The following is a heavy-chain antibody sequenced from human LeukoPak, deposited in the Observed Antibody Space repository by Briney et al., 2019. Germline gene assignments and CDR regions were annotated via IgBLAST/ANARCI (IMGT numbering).Heavy chain of an antibody. CDR3: ARRIAARPFDY. J-gene: IGHJ4*02. Sequence: SETLSLICTVSGGSISSSSYYWGWIRQPPGKGLEWIGSIYYSGSTYYNPSLKSRVTISVDTSKNQFSLKLSSVTAADTAVYYCARRIAARPFDYWGQGTLVTVSS. CDR1: GGSISSSSYY. CDR2: IYYSGST. V-gene: IGHV4-39*01. D-gene: IGHD6-6*01.